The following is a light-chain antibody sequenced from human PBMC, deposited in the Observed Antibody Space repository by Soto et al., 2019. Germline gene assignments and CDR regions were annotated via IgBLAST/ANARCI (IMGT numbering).Light chain of an antibody. V-gene: IGKV2-30*02. CDR2: KVS. Sequence: DVVMTHAPLSLPVTLGQRASISCSSNQSLVHSDGIAYFSWFQQRPGRSPRRLIYKVSNRDSGVPARFSGSGSGTDFALKISRVEAEDVGVYYCMQGTHWPMTFGQGTRLEIK. J-gene: IGKJ5*01. CDR1: QSLVHSDGIAY. CDR3: MQGTHWPMT.